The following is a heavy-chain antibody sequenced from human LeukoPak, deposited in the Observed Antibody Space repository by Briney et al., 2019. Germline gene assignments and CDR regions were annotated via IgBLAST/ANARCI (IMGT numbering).Heavy chain of an antibody. Sequence: PGGSLRLSCAASGFTFSSYSTNWVRQAPGKGLEWVSSISSSSSYIYYADSVKGRFTISRDNAKNSLYLQMNSLRAEDTAVYYCASLYSSSSAGPLAEDYWGQGTLVTVSS. D-gene: IGHD6-6*01. CDR2: ISSSSSYI. CDR3: ASLYSSSSAGPLAEDY. V-gene: IGHV3-21*01. J-gene: IGHJ4*02. CDR1: GFTFSSYS.